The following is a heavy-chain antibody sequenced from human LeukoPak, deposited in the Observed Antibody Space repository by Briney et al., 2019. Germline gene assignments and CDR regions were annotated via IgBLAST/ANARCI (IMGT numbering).Heavy chain of an antibody. CDR2: INPNNGGT. D-gene: IGHD2-15*01. V-gene: IGHV1-2*02. CDR1: GYTFTGYY. CDR3: ASGPSLGTTHPYFDY. Sequence: GASVKVSCKASGYTFTGYYMHWLRQAPGQGLEWMGWINPNNGGTNYAQRFQGRVTMTRDTSISTAYMEVSRLRFDDTAVYYCASGPSLGTTHPYFDYRGQGTLVTVSS. J-gene: IGHJ4*02.